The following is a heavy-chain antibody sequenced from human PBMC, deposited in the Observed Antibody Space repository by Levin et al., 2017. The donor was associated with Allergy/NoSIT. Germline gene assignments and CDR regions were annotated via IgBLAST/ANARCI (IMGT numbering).Heavy chain of an antibody. CDR1: GAAISSTSHY. CDR3: ARVRRGMGATIEF. Sequence: SETLSLTCTVSGAAISSTSHYWGWIRQPPGRGLEWIGTIHSSGSTYYVPSLKSRLTISLDTSKTQFSLSLSSVTAADTAVYYCARVRRGMGATIEFWGRGTLVTVSS. CDR2: IHSSGST. D-gene: IGHD1-26*01. V-gene: IGHV4-39*07. J-gene: IGHJ4*02.